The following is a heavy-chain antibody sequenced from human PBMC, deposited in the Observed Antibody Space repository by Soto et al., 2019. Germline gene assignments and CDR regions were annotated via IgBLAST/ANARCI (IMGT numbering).Heavy chain of an antibody. Sequence: ASVKVSCKVSGYTLTELSMHWVRQAPGKGLEWMGGFDPEDGETIYAQKFQGRVTMTEDTSTDTAYMELSSLRSEDTAVYYCATDSGVVPAAMSHYYYYMDVWGKGTTVTVSS. D-gene: IGHD2-2*01. J-gene: IGHJ6*03. CDR1: GYTLTELS. V-gene: IGHV1-24*01. CDR2: FDPEDGET. CDR3: ATDSGVVPAAMSHYYYYMDV.